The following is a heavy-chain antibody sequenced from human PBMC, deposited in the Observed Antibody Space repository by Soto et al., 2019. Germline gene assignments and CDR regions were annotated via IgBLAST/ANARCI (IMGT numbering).Heavy chain of an antibody. Sequence: PGESLKISCKASGYSFINSWIGWVRQMPGKGLEWMGIISPGDSDTTYSPSFQGQVTISVDKSISTAYLQWSSLKASDTAMYYCERHSLIVTPLSGMDVWGQGTTVTVYS. CDR3: ERHSLIVTPLSGMDV. CDR2: ISPGDSDT. D-gene: IGHD2-15*01. CDR1: GYSFINSW. V-gene: IGHV5-51*01. J-gene: IGHJ6*02.